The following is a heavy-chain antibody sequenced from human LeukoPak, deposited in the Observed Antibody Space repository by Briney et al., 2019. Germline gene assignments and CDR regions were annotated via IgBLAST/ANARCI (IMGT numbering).Heavy chain of an antibody. V-gene: IGHV4-34*01. Sequence: SETLSLTCAVYGGSFSGYYWSWIRQPPGKGLEWIGEINHSGSTNYNPSLKSRVTISVDTSKNQFSLKLSSVTAADTAVYYCAHGTVYQLDHWGQGTLVTVSS. CDR3: AHGTVYQLDH. J-gene: IGHJ4*02. D-gene: IGHD2-2*01. CDR2: INHSGST. CDR1: GGSFSGYY.